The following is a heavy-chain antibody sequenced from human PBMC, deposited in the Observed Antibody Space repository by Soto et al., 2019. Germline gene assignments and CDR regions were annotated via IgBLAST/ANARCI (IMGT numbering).Heavy chain of an antibody. J-gene: IGHJ5*02. D-gene: IGHD3-22*01. CDR2: INPSGGST. CDR3: AGGICDVADRSGYYVRVGAVHHWFDP. Sequence: GASVKVSCKASGDTFTSYYIHWVRQAPGQGLEWMGIINPSGGSTSYAQKFQGRVTMTRDTSTSTAYMELSSLRSEDTAVYYCAGGICDVADRSGYYVRVGAVHHWFDPWGQGSLVTVSA. CDR1: GDTFTSYY. V-gene: IGHV1-46*01.